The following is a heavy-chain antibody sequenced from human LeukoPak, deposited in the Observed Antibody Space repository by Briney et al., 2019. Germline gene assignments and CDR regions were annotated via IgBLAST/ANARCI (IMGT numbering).Heavy chain of an antibody. J-gene: IGHJ3*02. V-gene: IGHV4-30-2*01. Sequence: SQTLSLTCAVSGGSISSGGYSWSWIRQPPGKGLEWIGYIYHSGSTYYNPSLKSRVTISVDRSKNQFSLKLSSVTAADTAVYYCARAQSYYVWGSYYAFNIWAQGTRATVPP. D-gene: IGHD3-10*01. CDR2: IYHSGST. CDR1: GGSISSGGYS. CDR3: ARAQSYYVWGSYYAFNI.